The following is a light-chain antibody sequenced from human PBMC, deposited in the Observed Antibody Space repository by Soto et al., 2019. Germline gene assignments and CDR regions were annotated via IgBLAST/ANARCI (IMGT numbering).Light chain of an antibody. CDR1: SSDVGGYNY. Sequence: QSVLTQPASVSGSPGQSITISCTGTSSDVGGYNYVSWYQQHPGKAPKLMIYDVSNRPSGVSNRFSGSKSGNTASLPISGLQAEDEADYYCSSYTSSSNYVFGTGTKLTVL. CDR2: DVS. J-gene: IGLJ1*01. V-gene: IGLV2-14*01. CDR3: SSYTSSSNYV.